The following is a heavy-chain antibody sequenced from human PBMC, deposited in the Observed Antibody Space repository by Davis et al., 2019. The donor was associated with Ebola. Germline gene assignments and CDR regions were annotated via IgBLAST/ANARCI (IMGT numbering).Heavy chain of an antibody. Sequence: LGGSLRLSCAASGFTFSNYWMAWGRQAPGKGLEWVAHIKHDGSVKDYVDSVKGRFTISRDNAKNSLYLQMNSLRVEDTAVYYCVRDGWASLFDYWGQGTLVTVSS. J-gene: IGHJ4*02. CDR1: GFTFSNYW. CDR2: IKHDGSVK. D-gene: IGHD6-19*01. V-gene: IGHV3-7*03. CDR3: VRDGWASLFDY.